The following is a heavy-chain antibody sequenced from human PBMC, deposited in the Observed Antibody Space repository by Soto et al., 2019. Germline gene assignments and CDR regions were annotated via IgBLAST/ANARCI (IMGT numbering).Heavy chain of an antibody. J-gene: IGHJ3*02. Sequence: SETLSLTCAVSGGSISSGGYSWSWIRQPPGKGLEWIGYIYHSGSTYYNPSLKSRVTISVDRSKNQFSLKLSSVTAADTAVYYCAREGVRGRAGAFDIWGQGTMVTVSS. V-gene: IGHV4-30-2*01. CDR1: GGSISSGGYS. D-gene: IGHD3-10*01. CDR2: IYHSGST. CDR3: AREGVRGRAGAFDI.